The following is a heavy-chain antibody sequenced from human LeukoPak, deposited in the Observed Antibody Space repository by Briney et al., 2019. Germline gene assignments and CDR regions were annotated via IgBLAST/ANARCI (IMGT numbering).Heavy chain of an antibody. CDR2: ISSSGSSI. CDR3: TRRGVWDAFDI. Sequence: PGGSLRLSCAASGFTFSSYGMSWVRQAPGKGLEWVSYISSSGSSIYYADSVKGRFTISRDSAKNSLYLQMNSLRADDTAVYYCTRRGVWDAFDIWGHGTMVSVSS. D-gene: IGHD5/OR15-5a*01. CDR1: GFTFSSYG. J-gene: IGHJ3*02. V-gene: IGHV3-48*01.